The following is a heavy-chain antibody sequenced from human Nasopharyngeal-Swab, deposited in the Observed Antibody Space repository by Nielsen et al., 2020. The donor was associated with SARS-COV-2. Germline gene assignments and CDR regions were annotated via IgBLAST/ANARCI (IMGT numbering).Heavy chain of an antibody. D-gene: IGHD5-12*01. CDR3: ARISNSGYDPFDY. CDR1: SCSISVYS. Sequence: SDTLSLTCTASSCSISVYSWSWIRQLPGKALEWSGYISYSGSTNYNPSLKGRVTLSIDTSKNQFSLKLSSMTAADTAVYYCARISNSGYDPFDYWGQGTLVTVSS. V-gene: IGHV4-59*07. CDR2: ISYSGST. J-gene: IGHJ4*02.